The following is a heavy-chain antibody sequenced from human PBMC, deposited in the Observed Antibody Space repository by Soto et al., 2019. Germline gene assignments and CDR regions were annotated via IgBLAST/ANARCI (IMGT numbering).Heavy chain of an antibody. V-gene: IGHV1-69*01. J-gene: IGHJ4*02. D-gene: IGHD4-17*01. CDR1: GGTFSSYA. Sequence: QVQLVQSGAEVQKPGSSVKVSCKASGGTFSSYAISWVRQAPGQGLEWMGGIIPIFGTANYAQKFQGRVTITADESTRTAYMELSSLRSEDTAVYYCARDPKSATVTIDDFDYWGQGTLVTVSS. CDR3: ARDPKSATVTIDDFDY. CDR2: IIPIFGTA.